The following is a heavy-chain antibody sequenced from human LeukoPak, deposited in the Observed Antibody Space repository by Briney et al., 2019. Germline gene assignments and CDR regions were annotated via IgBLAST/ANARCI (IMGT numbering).Heavy chain of an antibody. J-gene: IGHJ5*02. D-gene: IGHD6-13*01. CDR2: ISGSSGTT. Sequence: GGYLRLSCAASGFTFSSYAMSWVRQAPGKGLEWVSAISGSSGTTYYADSVKGRFTISRDNSKNTLYLQMNSLRVEDTAVYYCAKGRAASGTNWFDPWGQGTLVTVSS. V-gene: IGHV3-23*01. CDR3: AKGRAASGTNWFDP. CDR1: GFTFSSYA.